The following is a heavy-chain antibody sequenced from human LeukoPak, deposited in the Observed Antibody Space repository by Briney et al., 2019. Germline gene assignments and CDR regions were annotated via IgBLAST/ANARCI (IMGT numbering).Heavy chain of an antibody. V-gene: IGHV1-69*05. CDR1: GGTFSSYA. D-gene: IGHD3-10*01. J-gene: IGHJ5*02. Sequence: SVKVSCKASGGTFSSYAISWVRQAPGQGLEWMGRIIPIFGTANYAQKFQGRVTITTDESTSTAYMELSSLRYEDTAVYYCARAGTENFSNNWFDPWGQGTLVTVSS. CDR3: ARAGTENFSNNWFDP. CDR2: IIPIFGTA.